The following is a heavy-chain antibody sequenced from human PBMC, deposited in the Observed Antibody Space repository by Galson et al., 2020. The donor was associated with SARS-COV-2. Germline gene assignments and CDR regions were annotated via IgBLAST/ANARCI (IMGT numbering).Heavy chain of an antibody. Sequence: GGSLRLSCAASGFTFSSYAMSWVRQAPGKGLEWVSAISGSGGSTYYADSVKGRFTISRDNSKNTLYLQMNSLRAEDTAVYYCAKDLVYYYDSSGSETTDGWVYYYGMDVWGQGTTVTVSS. CDR1: GFTFSSYA. CDR2: ISGSGGST. J-gene: IGHJ6*02. V-gene: IGHV3-23*01. CDR3: AKDLVYYYDSSGSETTDGWVYYYGMDV. D-gene: IGHD3-22*01.